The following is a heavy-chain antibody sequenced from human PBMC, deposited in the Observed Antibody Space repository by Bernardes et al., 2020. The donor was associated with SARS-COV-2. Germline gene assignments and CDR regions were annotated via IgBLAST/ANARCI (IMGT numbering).Heavy chain of an antibody. Sequence: ASVKVSCKTSGYTFSSYGISWVRRAPGQGLEWMGWINPNSGGTNYAQKFQGRVTMTRDTSISTAYMELSRLRSDDTAVYYCALPPTNYDRYGMDVWGQGTTVTVSS. CDR1: GYTFSSYG. V-gene: IGHV1-2*02. CDR2: INPNSGGT. D-gene: IGHD3-22*01. CDR3: ALPPTNYDRYGMDV. J-gene: IGHJ6*02.